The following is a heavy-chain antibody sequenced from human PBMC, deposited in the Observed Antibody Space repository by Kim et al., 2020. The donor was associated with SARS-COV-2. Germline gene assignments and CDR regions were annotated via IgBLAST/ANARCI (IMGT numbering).Heavy chain of an antibody. CDR2: FSASGRST. Sequence: GGSLRLSCEAFGFSFSNFAMTWVRQIPGQGLEWVATFSASGRSTFYADSVKGRFTISRDTAKNSLYLQMNRLRAEDTAMYYCVKGAYYGSGTEFENWGQGTLVTVSS. J-gene: IGHJ4*02. CDR3: VKGAYYGSGTEFEN. CDR1: GFSFSNFA. V-gene: IGHV3-23*01. D-gene: IGHD3-10*01.